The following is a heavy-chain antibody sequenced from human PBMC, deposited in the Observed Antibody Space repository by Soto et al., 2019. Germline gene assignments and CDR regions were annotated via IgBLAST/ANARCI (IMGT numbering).Heavy chain of an antibody. CDR1: GGSISSGGYY. D-gene: IGHD2-2*01. CDR3: ARGRSSTSPYPIGY. V-gene: IGHV4-31*03. Sequence: QVQLQESGPGLVKPSQTLSLTCTVSGGSISSGGYYWSWIRQHPGKGLEWIGYIYYSGSTYYNPSLKSRVTISVDPSKNQFPLKLSSVTAADTAVYYCARGRSSTSPYPIGYWGQGTLVTVSS. J-gene: IGHJ4*02. CDR2: IYYSGST.